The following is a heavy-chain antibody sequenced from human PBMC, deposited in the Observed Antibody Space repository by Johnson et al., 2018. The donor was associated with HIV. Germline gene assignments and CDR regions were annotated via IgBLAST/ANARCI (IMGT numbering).Heavy chain of an antibody. CDR3: TTDIPVIVLGGPDI. Sequence: QVQLVESGGGLIQPGGSLRLSCAVSGLSVSINYITWVRQAPGKGLEWVAFIRYDGSNKYYADSVKGRFTISRDDSKNTLYLQMNSLKTEDTAVYYCTTDIPVIVLGGPDIWGQGTMVTVSS. D-gene: IGHD2-8*02. J-gene: IGHJ3*02. CDR2: IRYDGSNK. V-gene: IGHV3-30*02. CDR1: GLSVSINY.